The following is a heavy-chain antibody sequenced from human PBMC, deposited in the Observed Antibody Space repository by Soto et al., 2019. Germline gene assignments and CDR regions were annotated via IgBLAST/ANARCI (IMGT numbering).Heavy chain of an antibody. CDR2: ISGSGGST. V-gene: IGHV3-23*01. CDR1: GFTFSSYA. D-gene: IGHD3-10*01. J-gene: IGHJ6*02. Sequence: GGSLRLSCAASGFTFSSYAMSWVRQAPGKGLEWVSTISGSGGSTYYADSVKGRFTISRDNSKNTLYLQMNSLRAEDTAVYYCAKDQDYYGSGSYWAYVMDVWGQGTTVTVSS. CDR3: AKDQDYYGSGSYWAYVMDV.